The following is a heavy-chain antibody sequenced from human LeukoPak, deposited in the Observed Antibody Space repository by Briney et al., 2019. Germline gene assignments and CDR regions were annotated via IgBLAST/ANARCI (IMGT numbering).Heavy chain of an antibody. CDR1: EFTFSTYA. CDR2: ISGSGGST. J-gene: IGHJ4*02. Sequence: GGTLRLSCAASEFTFSTYAMSWVRQAPGKGLEWVSAISGSGGSTYYADSVKGRFTISRDNSKNTLYLQMNSLRAEDTAVYYCAKASGSGTYYKSPFDYWGQGTLVTVSS. D-gene: IGHD3-10*01. CDR3: AKASGSGTYYKSPFDY. V-gene: IGHV3-23*01.